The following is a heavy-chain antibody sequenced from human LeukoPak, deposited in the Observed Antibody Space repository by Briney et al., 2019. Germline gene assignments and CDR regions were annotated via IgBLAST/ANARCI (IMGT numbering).Heavy chain of an antibody. D-gene: IGHD3-22*01. J-gene: IGHJ4*02. CDR3: AKGYYYDSSGYYYSDY. CDR1: GFTFSSYG. Sequence: PGGSLRLSCAASGFTFSSYGMSWVRQAPGKGLEWVSAISGSGGSTYYADSVKGRFTISRDNSKNTLYLQMNSLRAEDTAVYYCAKGYYYDSSGYYYSDYWGQGTLVTVSS. CDR2: ISGSGGST. V-gene: IGHV3-23*01.